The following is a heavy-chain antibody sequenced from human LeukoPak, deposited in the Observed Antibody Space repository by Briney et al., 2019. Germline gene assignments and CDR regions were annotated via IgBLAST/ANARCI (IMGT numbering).Heavy chain of an antibody. CDR3: ARGAYGDVAFDI. CDR2: INAGNGNT. Sequence: ASVKVSCKASGYTFTSYAMHWVRQAPGQRLEWMGWINAGNGNTKYSQKFQGRVTITRDTSASTAYMELSSLRSEDTAVYYCARGAYGDVAFDIWGQGTMVTVSS. J-gene: IGHJ3*02. V-gene: IGHV1-3*01. D-gene: IGHD4-17*01. CDR1: GYTFTSYA.